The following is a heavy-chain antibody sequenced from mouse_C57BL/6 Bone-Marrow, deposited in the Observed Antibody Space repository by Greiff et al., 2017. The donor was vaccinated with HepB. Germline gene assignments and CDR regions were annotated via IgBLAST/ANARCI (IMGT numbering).Heavy chain of an antibody. J-gene: IGHJ2*01. CDR1: GYTFTSYW. V-gene: IGHV1-50*01. D-gene: IGHD1-1*01. CDR3: ARGDGNGY. CDR2: IDPSDSYT. Sequence: QVQLKQPGAELVKPGASVKLSCKASGYTFTSYWMQWVKQRPGQGLEWIGEIDPSDSYTNYNQKFKGKATLTVDTSSSTAYMQLSSLTSEDSAVYYCARGDGNGYWGQGTTLTVSS.